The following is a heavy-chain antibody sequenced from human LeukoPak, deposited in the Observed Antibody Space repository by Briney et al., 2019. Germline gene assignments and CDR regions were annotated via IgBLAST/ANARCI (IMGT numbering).Heavy chain of an antibody. J-gene: IGHJ6*03. Sequence: GGSLRLSCAASGFSFSSYAMPWVRQAPGKGLEWVAVISHDGSNKYYADSVKGRFTISRDNSKNTLYLQMNSLRAEDTAVYYCARDPTTNYYYYYMDVWGKGTTVTVSS. CDR3: ARDPTTNYYYYYMDV. V-gene: IGHV3-30*01. D-gene: IGHD1-14*01. CDR2: ISHDGSNK. CDR1: GFSFSSYA.